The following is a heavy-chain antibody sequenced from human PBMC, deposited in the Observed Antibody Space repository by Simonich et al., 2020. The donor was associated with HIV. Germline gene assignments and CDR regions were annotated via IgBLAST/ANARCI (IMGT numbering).Heavy chain of an antibody. CDR2: IKPYNFNT. Sequence: QVQLVQSVAAVKKPGASVKFSCKASGYTFNKSFITWVRQAPVKGLEWMGWIKPYNFNTNHEQKPQGLQGRVTMTTDTSTSTVYMERRSLTSDDTAVYYCARGTRFDYWGQGTLVIVSS. V-gene: IGHV1-18*01. CDR1: GYTFNKSF. CDR3: ARGTRFDY. D-gene: IGHD1-7*01. J-gene: IGHJ4*02.